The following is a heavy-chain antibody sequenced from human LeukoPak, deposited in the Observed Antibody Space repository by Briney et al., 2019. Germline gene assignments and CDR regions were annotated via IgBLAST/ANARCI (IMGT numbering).Heavy chain of an antibody. V-gene: IGHV3-48*03. CDR3: ARKVTGTTFFDY. CDR2: ISSSGNTI. J-gene: IGHJ4*02. CDR1: GSTFSGYE. D-gene: IGHD1-1*01. Sequence: GGSLRLSCAASGSTFSGYEGNWVRQAPGKGLEWISYISSSGNTIKYADSVQGRFTISRDNSKNSVYLQMNSLRAEDTAVYYCARKVTGTTFFDYWGQGTLVTVSS.